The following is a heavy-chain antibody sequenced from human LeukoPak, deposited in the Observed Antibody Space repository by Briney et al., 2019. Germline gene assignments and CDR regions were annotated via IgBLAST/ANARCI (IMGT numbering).Heavy chain of an antibody. CDR3: ASTYDSSGYFLFDY. CDR1: GDSVSSNSAA. Sequence: SQTLSLTCAISGDSVSSNSAAWNWIRQSPSRGLEWLGRTYYRSKWYNDYAVSVKSRITINPDTSKNQFSPQLNSVTPEDTAVYYCASTYDSSGYFLFDYWGQGTLVTVSS. V-gene: IGHV6-1*01. D-gene: IGHD3-22*01. CDR2: TYYRSKWYN. J-gene: IGHJ4*02.